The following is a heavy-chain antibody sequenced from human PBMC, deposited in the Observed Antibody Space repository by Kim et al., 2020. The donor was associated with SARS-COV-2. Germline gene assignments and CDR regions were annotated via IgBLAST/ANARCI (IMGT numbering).Heavy chain of an antibody. V-gene: IGHV3-48*03. CDR2: ISSSGSTI. J-gene: IGHJ6*03. Sequence: GGSLRLSCAASGFTFSSYEMNWVRQAPGKGLEWVSYISSSGSTIYYADSVKGRFTISRDNAKNSLYLQMNSLRAEDTAVYCCARDGRMIFHYYMDVWGKGTTVTVSS. D-gene: IGHD2-15*01. CDR3: ARDGRMIFHYYMDV. CDR1: GFTFSSYE.